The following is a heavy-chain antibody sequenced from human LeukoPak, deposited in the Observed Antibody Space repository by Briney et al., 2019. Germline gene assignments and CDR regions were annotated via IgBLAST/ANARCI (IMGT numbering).Heavy chain of an antibody. Sequence: ASVKVSCKASGYIFTAYYIHWVRQAPGQGLEWMGWINPSIGGTRYAENFQGRVTMTRDTSISTAYMELSRLRSDDTAVYYCARASGIAAAGTAWFDPWGQGTLVTVSS. D-gene: IGHD6-13*01. CDR3: ARASGIAAAGTAWFDP. CDR1: GYIFTAYY. CDR2: INPSIGGT. J-gene: IGHJ5*02. V-gene: IGHV1-2*02.